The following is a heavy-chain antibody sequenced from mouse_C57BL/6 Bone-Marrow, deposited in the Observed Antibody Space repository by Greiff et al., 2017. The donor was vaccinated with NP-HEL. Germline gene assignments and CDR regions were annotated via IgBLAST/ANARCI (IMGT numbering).Heavy chain of an antibody. D-gene: IGHD1-1*01. CDR1: GYAFTNYL. CDR2: INPGSGGT. V-gene: IGHV1-54*01. Sequence: QVQLQQSGAELVRPGTSVKVSCKASGYAFTNYLIEWVKQRPGQGLEWIGVINPGSGGTNYNEKFKGKATLTADKSSSTAYMQLSSLTCEDSAVYFCARDYGSLYAMDYWGQGTSVTVSS. CDR3: ARDYGSLYAMDY. J-gene: IGHJ4*01.